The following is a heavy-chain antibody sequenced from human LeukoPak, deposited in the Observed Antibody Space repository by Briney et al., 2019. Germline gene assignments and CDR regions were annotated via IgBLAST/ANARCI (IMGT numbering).Heavy chain of an antibody. D-gene: IGHD3-9*01. CDR3: ARGGATYYDILDWFDP. J-gene: IGHJ5*02. CDR2: INPNSGGT. Sequence: ASVKVSCKASGYTFTGYYMHWVRQAPGQGLEWMGRINPNSGGTNYAQKFQGRATMTRDTSISTAYMELSRLRSDDTAVYYCARGGATYYDILDWFDPWGQGTLVTVSS. CDR1: GYTFTGYY. V-gene: IGHV1-2*06.